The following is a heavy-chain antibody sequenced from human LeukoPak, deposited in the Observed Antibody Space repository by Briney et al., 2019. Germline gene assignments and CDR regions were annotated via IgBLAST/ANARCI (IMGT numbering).Heavy chain of an antibody. V-gene: IGHV3-33*01. D-gene: IGHD3-22*01. CDR2: IWYDGSKK. J-gene: IGHJ4*02. CDR1: GFTFSAYG. Sequence: PGGSLRLSCAASGFTFSAYGMHWVRQAPGKGLEWVAVIWYDGSKKYYADSVKGRFTISRDNSRSTLYLEMNSLRGEDTAVYYCARGGYYYDSSGYYSDWGQGTLVTVSS. CDR3: ARGGYYYDSSGYYSD.